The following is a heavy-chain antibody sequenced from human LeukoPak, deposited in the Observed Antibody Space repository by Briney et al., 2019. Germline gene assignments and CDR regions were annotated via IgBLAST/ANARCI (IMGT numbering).Heavy chain of an antibody. V-gene: IGHV3-64*01. CDR1: GFTFDDYA. CDR2: ISSNGGST. CDR3: ARDMVRGVIMGCYMDV. J-gene: IGHJ6*03. D-gene: IGHD3-10*01. Sequence: GGSLRLSCAASGFTFDDYAMHWVRHTPGKGLEYVSAISSNGGSTYYAHSVKGRFTISRDNSKNTLYLQMGSLRAEDMAVYYCARDMVRGVIMGCYMDVWGKGTTVTISS.